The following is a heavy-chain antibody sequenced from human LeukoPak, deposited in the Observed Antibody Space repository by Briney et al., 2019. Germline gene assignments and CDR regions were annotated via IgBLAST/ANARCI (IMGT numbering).Heavy chain of an antibody. J-gene: IGHJ4*02. CDR2: IIPISGTA. D-gene: IGHD2-2*02. Sequence: GASVKVSCKASGGTFNRYSVTWVRQATGQGLEWMGEIIPISGTANYAQKFQGRVTITADKSTSTAYMELSSLRSEDTAVYYCARDESGYCSSTSCYINDYWGQGTLVTVSS. V-gene: IGHV1-69*06. CDR1: GGTFNRYS. CDR3: ARDESGYCSSTSCYINDY.